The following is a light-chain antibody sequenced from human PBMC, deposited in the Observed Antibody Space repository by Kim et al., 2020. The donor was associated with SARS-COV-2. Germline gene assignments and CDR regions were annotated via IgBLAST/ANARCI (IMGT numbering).Light chain of an antibody. V-gene: IGLV2-23*02. Sequence: QSALTQPASVSGSPGQSITISCTGTNSDVGRYNLVSWYQQHPGKAPKVMIYEVNERPSGFSNRFSGSKSGNTASLTISGLQAEDEADYYCSSYAGSSGWVFGGGAKLTVL. CDR1: NSDVGRYNL. CDR2: EVN. J-gene: IGLJ3*02. CDR3: SSYAGSSGWV.